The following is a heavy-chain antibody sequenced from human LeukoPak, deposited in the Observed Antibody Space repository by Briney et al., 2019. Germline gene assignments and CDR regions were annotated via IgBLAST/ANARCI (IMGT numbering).Heavy chain of an antibody. Sequence: ASVKVSCKASGYTFTGYYMHWVRQAPGQGLEWMGWINPNSGGTNYAQKFQGRVTMTRDTSISTAYMELSRLRPDDTAVYYRARDLSVTTVTNPMTDYWGQGTLVTVSS. J-gene: IGHJ4*02. CDR3: ARDLSVTTVTNPMTDY. CDR1: GYTFTGYY. CDR2: INPNSGGT. V-gene: IGHV1-2*02. D-gene: IGHD4-17*01.